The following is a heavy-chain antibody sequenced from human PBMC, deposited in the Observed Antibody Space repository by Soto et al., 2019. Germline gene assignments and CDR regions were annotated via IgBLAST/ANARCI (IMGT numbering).Heavy chain of an antibody. Sequence: PGGSLRLSCAASGFTFSSYAMSWVRQAPGKGLEWVSAISGSGGSTYYADSVKGRFTISRDNSKNMLYLQMNSLRAEDTAVNYCAKEKVAIFSFMDVWGQGTTVTVSS. J-gene: IGHJ6*02. V-gene: IGHV3-23*01. CDR1: GFTFSSYA. CDR2: ISGSGGST. D-gene: IGHD3-9*01. CDR3: AKEKVAIFSFMDV.